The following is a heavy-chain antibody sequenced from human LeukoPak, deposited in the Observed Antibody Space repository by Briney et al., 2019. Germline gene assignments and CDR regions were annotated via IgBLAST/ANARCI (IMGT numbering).Heavy chain of an antibody. CDR1: GTSMNNYW. D-gene: IGHD3-22*01. Sequence: SETLSLTCNVSGTSMNNYWWSWIRQPPGTGLEWIGNIYYTGNTNYNPSLKSRVSISVDTSKSQFSLTLRSVSAADTAVYYFARRPYYYDTSNPAYYYYMDVWGKGTTVTVSS. J-gene: IGHJ6*03. CDR3: ARRPYYYDTSNPAYYYYMDV. V-gene: IGHV4-59*08. CDR2: IYYTGNT.